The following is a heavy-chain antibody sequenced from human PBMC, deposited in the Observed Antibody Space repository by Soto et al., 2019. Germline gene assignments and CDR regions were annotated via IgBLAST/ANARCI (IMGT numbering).Heavy chain of an antibody. Sequence: GGSLRLSCAASGFTFSRYWMNWVRQAPGKGLEWVANIKEDGSEKYYVDSMKGRFTISRDNAKNSLFLQMSSLRAEDTAVYYCSSFPRPSDFDYGGRGTLVTVSS. CDR1: GFTFSRYW. V-gene: IGHV3-7*01. CDR2: IKEDGSEK. J-gene: IGHJ4*02. CDR3: SSFPRPSDFDY.